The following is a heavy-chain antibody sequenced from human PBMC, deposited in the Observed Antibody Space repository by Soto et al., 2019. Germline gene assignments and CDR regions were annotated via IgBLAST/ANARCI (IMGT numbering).Heavy chain of an antibody. CDR3: ANLPNSGSYSPFDY. D-gene: IGHD1-26*01. CDR2: ISGSGAST. Sequence: EVQVLESGGDLVQPGGSLRLACAASGFTFSSYAMSWVRQAPGKGLEWVSAISGSGASTYYADSVKGRFTISRDNSKNSLYLQMNSLRVEDTAVYYCANLPNSGSYSPFDYWGQGTLVTVSS. CDR1: GFTFSSYA. J-gene: IGHJ4*02. V-gene: IGHV3-23*01.